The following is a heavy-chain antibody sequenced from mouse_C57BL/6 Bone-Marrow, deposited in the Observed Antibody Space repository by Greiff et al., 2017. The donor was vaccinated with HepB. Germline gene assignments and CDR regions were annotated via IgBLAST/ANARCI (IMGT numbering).Heavy chain of an antibody. V-gene: IGHV2-6*01. CDR3: ASFITTDYYAMDY. CDR2: IWGVGST. D-gene: IGHD1-2*01. Sequence: VHLVESGPGLVAPSQSLSITCTVSGFSLTSYGVDWVRQSPGKGLEWLGVIWGVGSTNYNSALKSRLSISKDNSKSQVFLKMNSLQTDDTAMYYCASFITTDYYAMDYWGQGTSVTVSS. J-gene: IGHJ4*01. CDR1: GFSLTSYG.